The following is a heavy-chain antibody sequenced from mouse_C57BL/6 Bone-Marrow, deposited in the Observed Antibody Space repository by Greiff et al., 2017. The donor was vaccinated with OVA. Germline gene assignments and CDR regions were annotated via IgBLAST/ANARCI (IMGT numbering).Heavy chain of an antibody. V-gene: IGHV1-69*01. CDR3: AREEYYGSSPCV. CDR2: IDPSDSYT. D-gene: IGHD1-1*01. J-gene: IGHJ1*03. Sequence: VQLQQPGAELVMPGASVKLSCKASGYTFTSYWMHWVKQRPGQGLEWIGEIDPSDSYTNYNQKFKGKSTLTVDKSSSTAYMQLSSLTSEDSAVYYCAREEYYGSSPCVWGTGTTVTVSS. CDR1: GYTFTSYW.